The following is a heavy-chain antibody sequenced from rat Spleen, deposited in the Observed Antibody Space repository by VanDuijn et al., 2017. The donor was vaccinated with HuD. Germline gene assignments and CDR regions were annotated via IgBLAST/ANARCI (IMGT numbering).Heavy chain of an antibody. CDR2: ISYEGIRT. D-gene: IGHD1-9*01. CDR3: TRRGHTMGLTARYFDY. CDR1: GFAFSDYN. J-gene: IGHJ2*01. V-gene: IGHV5S10*01. Sequence: EVQLMESDGGLVQPGRSLKLSCAASGFAFSDYNMAWVRQAPKKGLEWVGTISYEGIRTYYGDSVKGRITISRDNEKSTLDLQMSSLRSEDTATYYCTRRGHTMGLTARYFDYWGQGVMVTVSS.